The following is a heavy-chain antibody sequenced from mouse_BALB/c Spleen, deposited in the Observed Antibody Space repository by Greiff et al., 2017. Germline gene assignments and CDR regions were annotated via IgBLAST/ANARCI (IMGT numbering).Heavy chain of an antibody. D-gene: IGHD2-4*01. CDR2: ISYSGST. CDR3: ARGSTMITTGGGYFDY. Sequence: EVMLVESGPGLVKPSQSLSLTCTVTGYSITSDYAWNWIRQFPGNKLEWMGYISYSGSTSYNPSLKSRISITRDTSKNQFFLQLNSVTTEDTATYYCARGSTMITTGGGYFDYWGQGTTLTVSS. CDR1: GYSITSDYA. J-gene: IGHJ2*01. V-gene: IGHV3-2*02.